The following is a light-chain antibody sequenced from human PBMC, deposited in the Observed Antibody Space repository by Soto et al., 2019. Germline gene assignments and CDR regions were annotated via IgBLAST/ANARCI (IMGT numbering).Light chain of an antibody. J-gene: IGLJ3*02. CDR2: LEGSGSY. Sequence: QLVLTQSSSASASLGSSVKLTCTLSSGHSSYIIAWHQQQPGKAPRYLMKLEGSGSYNKGSGVPDRFSGSSSGADRYLTISNLQFEYEADYYCETWDRNTHTVFGGGTKLTVL. CDR1: SGHSSYI. CDR3: ETWDRNTHTV. V-gene: IGLV4-60*02.